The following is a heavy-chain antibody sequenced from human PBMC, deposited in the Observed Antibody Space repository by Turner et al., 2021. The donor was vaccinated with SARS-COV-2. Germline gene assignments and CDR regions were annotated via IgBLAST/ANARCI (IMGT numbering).Heavy chain of an antibody. D-gene: IGHD5-18*01. J-gene: IGHJ6*02. V-gene: IGHV4-39*01. CDR3: ARLMDTAMDYYGTDV. CDR2: IYYSGSA. Sequence: QLQLQESGPGLVKPSETLSLTCTVSVGSISSSSYYWGWVRQPPGKGLEWIGNIYYSGSAYYNPSLKRRVTISVDPSKNQFSLKLTSVTAADTAVYYCARLMDTAMDYYGTDVWGQGTTVTVSS. CDR1: VGSISSSSYY.